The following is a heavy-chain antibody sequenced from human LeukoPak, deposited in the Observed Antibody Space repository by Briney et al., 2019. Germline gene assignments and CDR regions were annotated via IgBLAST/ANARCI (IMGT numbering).Heavy chain of an antibody. D-gene: IGHD4/OR15-4a*01. Sequence: KPSETLSLTCTGSGGSISSYYWSWIRQPPGKGLEWVGYIYYSGSTNYHPSLKSRVTISVDTSKNQFSLKLSSVTAADTAVYYCARDGLKNYYYYMDVWGKGTTVTVSS. CDR1: GGSISSYY. J-gene: IGHJ6*03. CDR3: ARDGLKNYYYYMDV. V-gene: IGHV4-59*01. CDR2: IYYSGST.